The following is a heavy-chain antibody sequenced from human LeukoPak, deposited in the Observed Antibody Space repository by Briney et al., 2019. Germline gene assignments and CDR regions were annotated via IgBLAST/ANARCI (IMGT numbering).Heavy chain of an antibody. J-gene: IGHJ4*02. V-gene: IGHV4-59*01. CDR1: GGSINGYY. CDR3: VRRCQDAYTLYCFDY. CDR2: MYYSGGT. D-gene: IGHD5-24*01. Sequence: PSETLSPTCTVSGGSINGYYWSWIRQPPGKGLEWIGHMYYSGGTNYNPSLKSRVTISVDTSKNQFSLKLSSVTAADTAVYYCVRRCQDAYTLYCFDYWGQGTLVTVSS.